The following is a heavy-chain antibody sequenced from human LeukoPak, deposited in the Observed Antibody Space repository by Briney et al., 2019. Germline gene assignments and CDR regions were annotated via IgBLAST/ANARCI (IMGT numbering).Heavy chain of an antibody. CDR1: GFTFSSYG. J-gene: IGHJ4*02. V-gene: IGHV3-33*06. D-gene: IGHD5-24*01. CDR3: AKGPLEMAKGDFDY. CDR2: IWYDGSNK. Sequence: GGSLRLSCAASGFTFSSYGMHWVRQAPGKGLEWVAVIWYDGSNKYYVDSVTSRFTISRDNSKNTLYLQMNSLRAEDTAVYYCAKGPLEMAKGDFDYWGQGTLVTFSS.